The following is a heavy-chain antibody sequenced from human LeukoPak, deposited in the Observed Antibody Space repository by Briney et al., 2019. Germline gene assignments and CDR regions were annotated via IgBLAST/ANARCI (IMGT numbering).Heavy chain of an antibody. V-gene: IGHV4-4*07. J-gene: IGHJ3*02. D-gene: IGHD6-19*01. CDR1: GGSISSYY. CDR3: AREYGSGWPQPYDAFDI. Sequence: SETLSLTCTVSGGSISSYYWSWIRQPAGKGLEWIGRIYTSGSTNYNPPLKSRVTMSADTSKNQFSLKLSSVTAADTAVYYCAREYGSGWPQPYDAFDIWGQGTMVTVSS. CDR2: IYTSGST.